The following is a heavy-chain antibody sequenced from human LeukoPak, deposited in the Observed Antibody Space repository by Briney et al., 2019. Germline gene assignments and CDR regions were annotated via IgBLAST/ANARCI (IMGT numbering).Heavy chain of an antibody. D-gene: IGHD3-10*01. CDR1: GGSFSIYY. Sequence: SETLSLTCAVYGGSFSIYYWSWIRQPPGKGLEWIGEINHSGSTNYNPSLKSRVTISVDTSKNQFSLKLSSVTAADTAVYYCARATSDTMVPYFDYWGQGTLVTVSS. V-gene: IGHV4-34*01. CDR2: INHSGST. J-gene: IGHJ4*02. CDR3: ARATSDTMVPYFDY.